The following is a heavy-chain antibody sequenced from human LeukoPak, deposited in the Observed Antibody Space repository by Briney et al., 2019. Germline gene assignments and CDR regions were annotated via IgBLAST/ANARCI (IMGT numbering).Heavy chain of an antibody. Sequence: PGGSLRLSCAASGFTFSSYWMSWVRQAPGKGLEWVANIKQDGSEKYYVDSVKGRFTISRDNAKNSLYLQMNSLRAEDTAVYYCARELDSSGYHVTYDAFDIWGQGTMVTVSS. CDR2: IKQDGSEK. V-gene: IGHV3-7*05. CDR1: GFTFSSYW. J-gene: IGHJ3*02. D-gene: IGHD3-22*01. CDR3: ARELDSSGYHVTYDAFDI.